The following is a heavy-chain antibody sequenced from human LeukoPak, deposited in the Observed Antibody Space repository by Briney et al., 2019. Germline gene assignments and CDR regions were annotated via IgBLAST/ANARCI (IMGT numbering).Heavy chain of an antibody. CDR2: IYYSGST. CDR1: GGSISSGDYY. J-gene: IGHJ4*02. CDR3: ARGWDRPAYFDY. D-gene: IGHD1-26*01. V-gene: IGHV4-30-4*01. Sequence: SETLSLTCPVSGGSISSGDYYWSWIRQPPGKGLEWIGYIYYSGSTYYNPSLKSRVTISVDTSKNQFSLKLSSVTAADTAVYYCARGWDRPAYFDYWGQGTLVTVSS.